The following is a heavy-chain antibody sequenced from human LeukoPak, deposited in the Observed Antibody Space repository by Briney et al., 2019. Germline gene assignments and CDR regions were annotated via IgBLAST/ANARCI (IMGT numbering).Heavy chain of an antibody. D-gene: IGHD4/OR15-4a*01. CDR3: ARALRPLVQTPYLYFDL. CDR2: IIPVFVTT. Sequence: GSSVTGSCKASGGTFISHAVSWVGQAPGQGREWRGRIIPVFVTTNYAQTLQGRVTIPTDESTRTAYMKLNSLRSEDTAVYYCARALRPLVQTPYLYFDLWGRGTLVTVSS. J-gene: IGHJ2*01. V-gene: IGHV1-69*05. CDR1: GGTFISHA.